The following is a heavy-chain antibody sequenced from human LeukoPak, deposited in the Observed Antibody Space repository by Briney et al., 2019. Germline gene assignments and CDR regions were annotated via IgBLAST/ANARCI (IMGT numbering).Heavy chain of an antibody. V-gene: IGHV4-34*01. CDR3: ATEPGYCSGGRCYGGWFDP. J-gene: IGHJ5*02. Sequence: SETLSLTCAVSGGSFSGYYWSWIRQPPGKGLEWIGEINHSGSTIYYPSLKSRGTILLDTSKNQFSLKLSSVTAVDTAVYFCATEPGYCSGGRCYGGWFDPWGQGTLVTVSS. D-gene: IGHD2-15*01. CDR1: GGSFSGYY. CDR2: INHSGST.